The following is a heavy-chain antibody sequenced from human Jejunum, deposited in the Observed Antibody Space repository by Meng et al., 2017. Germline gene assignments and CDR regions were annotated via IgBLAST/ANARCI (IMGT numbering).Heavy chain of an antibody. CDR2: IYYTGST. CDR3: ARLGITETIGGFDP. CDR1: GGSLRNGAYY. V-gene: IGHV4-31*03. D-gene: IGHD1-7*01. Sequence: QVELQEAGTGLVKPSQTRSLTCTVSGGSLRNGAYYWSWIRQHPGKGLEWIGYIYYTGSTFYNPSLKSRVSISLETSKNQFSMKVTSVTAADTAFYYCARLGITETIGGFDPWGQGILVTASS. J-gene: IGHJ5*02.